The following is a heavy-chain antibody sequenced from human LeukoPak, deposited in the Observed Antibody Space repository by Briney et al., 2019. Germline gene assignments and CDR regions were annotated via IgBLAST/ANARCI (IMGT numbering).Heavy chain of an antibody. V-gene: IGHV4-4*07. CDR2: IYTSGGT. CDR3: ARVHGRVVAARGYYYYMDV. J-gene: IGHJ6*03. CDR1: GGSISSYY. D-gene: IGHD2-15*01. Sequence: SETLSLTCTVSGGSISSYYWSWIRQPAGKGLEWIGRIYTSGGTNYNPSLKSRVTMSVDTSKNQFSLKLSSVTAADTAVYYCARVHGRVVAARGYYYYMDVWGKGTTVTVSS.